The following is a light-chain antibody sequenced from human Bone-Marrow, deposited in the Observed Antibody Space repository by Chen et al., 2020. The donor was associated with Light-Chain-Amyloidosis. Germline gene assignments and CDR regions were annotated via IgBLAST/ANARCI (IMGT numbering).Light chain of an antibody. V-gene: IGKV3-11*01. CDR1: QSVSSY. J-gene: IGKJ4*01. CDR3: QQRSNWPPLT. CDR2: DAS. Sequence: EIVLTQSPATLSLSPGERATLSCRASQSVSSYLAWYQQKPGQAPMLLIYDASNRATGIPARFSGSGSGTDFTLTISSLEPEDVAVYYCQQRSNWPPLTFGGGTKVEIK.